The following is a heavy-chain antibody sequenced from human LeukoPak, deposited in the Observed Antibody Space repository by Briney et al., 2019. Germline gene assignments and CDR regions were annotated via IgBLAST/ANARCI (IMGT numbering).Heavy chain of an antibody. CDR2: IFSGGTA. CDR3: AREGNYYDMDV. J-gene: IGHJ6*02. Sequence: GGSLRLSCAASGFTVSSNYMSWVRQAPGKGLEWVSVIFSGGTAYYADSVKGRFTISRDNSKNTLYLQMNSLRAEDTAVYYCAREGNYYDMDVWGQGTTVTVSS. V-gene: IGHV3-53*01. CDR1: GFTVSSNY.